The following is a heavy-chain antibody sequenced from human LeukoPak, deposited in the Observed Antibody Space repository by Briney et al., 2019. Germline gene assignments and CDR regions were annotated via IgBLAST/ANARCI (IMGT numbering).Heavy chain of an antibody. J-gene: IGHJ4*02. V-gene: IGHV3-30*18. D-gene: IGHD3-22*01. CDR2: ISYDGSNK. Sequence: PGGSLRLSCAASGFTFSSYGMHWVRQAPGKGLEWVAVISYDGSNKYYADSVKGRFTISRDNSKNTLYLQMNSLRAEDTAVYYCAKVGYYYDSSGYYYDYPEDDYWGQGTLVTVSS. CDR3: AKVGYYYDSSGYYYDYPEDDY. CDR1: GFTFSSYG.